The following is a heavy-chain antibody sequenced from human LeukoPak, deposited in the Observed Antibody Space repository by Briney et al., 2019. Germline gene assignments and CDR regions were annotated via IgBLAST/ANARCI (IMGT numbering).Heavy chain of an antibody. D-gene: IGHD4-17*01. CDR1: GFSFSHYA. CDR3: ARVRSTVMDV. J-gene: IGHJ6*03. CDR2: ITSSSDYI. V-gene: IGHV3-21*04. Sequence: GGSLRLSCAGSGFSFSHYAINWVRQAPGKGLEWVSSITSSSDYIYYADSVKGRFTISRDNAKNLLFLQMNSLRAEDTAVYYCARVRSTVMDVWGKGTTVTISS.